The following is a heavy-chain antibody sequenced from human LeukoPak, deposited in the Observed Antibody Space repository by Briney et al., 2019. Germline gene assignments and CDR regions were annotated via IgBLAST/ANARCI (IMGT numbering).Heavy chain of an antibody. V-gene: IGHV1-18*01. CDR2: ISAYNGNP. CDR3: ARALYCSSTSCYTVHWYFDL. CDR1: GYTFTSYG. J-gene: IGHJ2*01. Sequence: GASVKVSCKASGYTFTSYGISWVRQAPGQGLEWMGWISAYNGNPNYAQKLQGRVTMTTDTSTSTAYMELRSLRSDDTAVYYCARALYCSSTSCYTVHWYFDLWGRGTLVTVSS. D-gene: IGHD2-2*02.